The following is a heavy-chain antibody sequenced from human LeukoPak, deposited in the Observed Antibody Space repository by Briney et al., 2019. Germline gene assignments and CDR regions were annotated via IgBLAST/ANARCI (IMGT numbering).Heavy chain of an antibody. J-gene: IGHJ6*02. CDR1: GFTLSSYA. Sequence: GGSLRLSCAASGFTLSSYAMSWVRQAPGKGLEWVSAISGSGGSTYYADSVKGRFTISRDNSKNTLYLQMNSLRAEDTAVYYCAKAPAGTIFYYYYGMDVWGQGTTVTVSS. V-gene: IGHV3-23*01. D-gene: IGHD1-7*01. CDR2: ISGSGGST. CDR3: AKAPAGTIFYYYYGMDV.